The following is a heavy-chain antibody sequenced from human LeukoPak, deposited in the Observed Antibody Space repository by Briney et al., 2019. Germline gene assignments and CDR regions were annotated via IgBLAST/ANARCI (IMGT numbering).Heavy chain of an antibody. D-gene: IGHD2-2*01. J-gene: IGHJ6*03. CDR1: GYSFTSYW. Sequence: GESLKISCKGPGYSFTSYWIAWVRPMPGKGLEWMGIIYPGDSDTRYSPSFQGQVTISADKSISTAYLQWSSLKASDTAMYYCARRYSTSSLSHYYYMDVWGKGTTVTVSS. CDR3: ARRYSTSSLSHYYYMDV. V-gene: IGHV5-51*01. CDR2: IYPGDSDT.